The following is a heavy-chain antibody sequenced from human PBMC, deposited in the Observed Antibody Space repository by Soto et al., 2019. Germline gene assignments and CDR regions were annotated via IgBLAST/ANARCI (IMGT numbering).Heavy chain of an antibody. Sequence: PSETLSLTCTVSGDSISSTTYYWAWIRQPPGKGLEWIGYIHYSGSTNQNPSLKSRVSISVDTSKNQFSLKLNSVTAADTAVYYCARYYCPNHICNSFDYWGQGALVTVS. CDR1: GDSISSTTYY. D-gene: IGHD2-8*01. J-gene: IGHJ4*02. CDR3: ARYYCPNHICNSFDY. V-gene: IGHV4-61*05. CDR2: IHYSGST.